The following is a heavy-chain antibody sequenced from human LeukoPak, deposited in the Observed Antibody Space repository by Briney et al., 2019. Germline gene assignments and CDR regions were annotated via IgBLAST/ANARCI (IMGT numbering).Heavy chain of an antibody. V-gene: IGHV3-23*01. J-gene: IGHJ4*02. CDR2: ISGSGTTT. D-gene: IGHD2-2*01. CDR3: AKDLAYSSSPTCYQSFDY. Sequence: PGGTLRLSCAASGFTLSTYGMSWVRQARGEGLEWVSSISGSGTTTYYADSVKGRFTISRDTSKNTVFLQMNNVRAEDTAFFYCAKDLAYSSSPTCYQSFDYWGQGTLVTVSS. CDR1: GFTLSTYG.